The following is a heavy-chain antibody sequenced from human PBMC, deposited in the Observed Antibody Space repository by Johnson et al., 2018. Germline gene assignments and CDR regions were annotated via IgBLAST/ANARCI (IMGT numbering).Heavy chain of an antibody. CDR1: GGSISSYY. CDR2: MSYSGST. V-gene: IGHV4-59*01. D-gene: IGHD3-22*01. CDR3: AGGGVSSVYSRACWFDP. J-gene: IGHJ5*02. Sequence: QVQLQESGPGLVKPSETLSLTCSVSGGSISSYYWSWIRQPPGKGLEWIGYMSYSGSTNYDPSLRSRVTISVDTSKTEFSLKLSSVTAADPAVYYGAGGGVSSVYSRACWFDPWGQGTLVTVSS.